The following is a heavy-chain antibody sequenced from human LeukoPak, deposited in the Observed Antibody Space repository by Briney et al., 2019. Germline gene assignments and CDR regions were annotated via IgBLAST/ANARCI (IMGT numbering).Heavy chain of an antibody. Sequence: GRSQRLSCTASGFTFGDYAMSWVRQAPGKGLEWVGFIRSKAYGGTTEYAASVKGRFTISRDDSKSIAYLQMNSLKTEDTAVYYCTTHGDHLYYFDYWGQGTLVTVSS. V-gene: IGHV3-49*04. D-gene: IGHD4-17*01. J-gene: IGHJ4*02. CDR1: GFTFGDYA. CDR2: IRSKAYGGTT. CDR3: TTHGDHLYYFDY.